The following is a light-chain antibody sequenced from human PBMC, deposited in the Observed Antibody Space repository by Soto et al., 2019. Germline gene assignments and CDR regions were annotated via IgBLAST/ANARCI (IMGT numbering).Light chain of an antibody. V-gene: IGKV1-5*03. CDR3: QQYINRWT. J-gene: IGKJ1*01. CDR2: KAS. Sequence: DIQMTQSPSTLSASVGDRVTITCRASQSISHWLAWYQQKPGKAPKLLIYKASSLQSGVPSRFSGSGSGTEFILTISSLQPDDFATYYCQQYINRWTFGQGTKVEIK. CDR1: QSISHW.